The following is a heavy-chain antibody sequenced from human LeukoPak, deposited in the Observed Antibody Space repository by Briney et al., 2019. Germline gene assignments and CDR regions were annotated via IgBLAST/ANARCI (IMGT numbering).Heavy chain of an antibody. Sequence: GGSLRLSCAASGFTFSSYAMSWVRQAPGKELEWVSAITGSGGTIHYADSVKGRFTISRDNSKNTLYLQMNSLRAEETAVYYCAKDRAAVARRIDPWGQGTLVTVSS. CDR3: AKDRAAVARRIDP. CDR1: GFTFSSYA. CDR2: ITGSGGTI. V-gene: IGHV3-23*01. J-gene: IGHJ5*02. D-gene: IGHD6-19*01.